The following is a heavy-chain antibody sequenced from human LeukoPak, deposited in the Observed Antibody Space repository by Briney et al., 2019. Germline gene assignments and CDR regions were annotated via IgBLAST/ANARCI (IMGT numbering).Heavy chain of an antibody. V-gene: IGHV1-2*02. Sequence: ASVKVSCKASGYTFTSYGISWVRQAPGQGLEWMGWINPNSGGTKYAQKFQGRVTVTRDTSISTAYMEPSRLRSDDTAVYYCAKGGGWFECYFDYWGQGTLVTVSS. J-gene: IGHJ4*02. CDR2: INPNSGGT. CDR1: GYTFTSYG. D-gene: IGHD3-10*01. CDR3: AKGGGWFECYFDY.